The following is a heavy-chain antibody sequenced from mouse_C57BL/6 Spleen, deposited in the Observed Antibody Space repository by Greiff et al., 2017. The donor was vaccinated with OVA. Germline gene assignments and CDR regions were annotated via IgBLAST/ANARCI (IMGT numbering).Heavy chain of an antibody. V-gene: IGHV1-69*01. CDR3: ARGYSNYFDY. Sequence: VQLQQPGAELVMPGASVKLSCKASGYTFTSYWMHWVKQRPGQGLEWIGEIDPSDSYTNYTQKFKGKSTLTVDKSSSTAYMQLSSLTSEDSAVYYCARGYSNYFDYWGQGTTLTVSS. CDR2: IDPSDSYT. D-gene: IGHD2-5*01. CDR1: GYTFTSYW. J-gene: IGHJ2*01.